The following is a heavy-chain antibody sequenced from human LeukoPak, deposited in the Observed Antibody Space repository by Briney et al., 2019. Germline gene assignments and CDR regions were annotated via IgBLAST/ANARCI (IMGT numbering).Heavy chain of an antibody. CDR2: IYYSGST. V-gene: IGHV4-59*01. CDR1: GGSISSYY. CDR3: AREHPSIVGAADYFDY. D-gene: IGHD1-26*01. Sequence: PSETLSLTCTVSGGSISSYYWSWIRQPPGKGLEWIGYIYYSGSTNYNPSLKSRVTISVDTSKNQFSLKLSSVTAADTAVYYCAREHPSIVGAADYFDYWGQGTLVTLSS. J-gene: IGHJ4*02.